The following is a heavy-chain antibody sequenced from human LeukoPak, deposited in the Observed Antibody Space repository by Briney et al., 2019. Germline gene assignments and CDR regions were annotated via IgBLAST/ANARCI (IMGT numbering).Heavy chain of an antibody. CDR2: INPNSGGT. V-gene: IGHV1-2*06. Sequence: ASVKVSCKASGYTFTGYYMHWVRQAPGQGLEWMGRINPNSGGTNYAQEFQGRVTMTRDTSISTAYMELSRLRSDDTAVYYCARRPPGIAAAGTGNDAFDIWGQGTMVTVSS. CDR1: GYTFTGYY. J-gene: IGHJ3*02. D-gene: IGHD6-13*01. CDR3: ARRPPGIAAAGTGNDAFDI.